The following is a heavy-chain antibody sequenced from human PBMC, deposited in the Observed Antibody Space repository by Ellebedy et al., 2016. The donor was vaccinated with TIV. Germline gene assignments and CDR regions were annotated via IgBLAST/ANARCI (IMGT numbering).Heavy chain of an antibody. J-gene: IGHJ4*02. CDR3: VRAKAGTGSSDY. D-gene: IGHD3-10*01. Sequence: GESLKISCAASGFTFSSYWMHWVRQAPGKGLVWVSRINPDGSSTSYADSVKGRFTISRDNAKNTLYLQVNSLTAEDTAVYYCVRAKAGTGSSDYWGQGTLVTVSS. CDR1: GFTFSSYW. V-gene: IGHV3-74*01. CDR2: INPDGSST.